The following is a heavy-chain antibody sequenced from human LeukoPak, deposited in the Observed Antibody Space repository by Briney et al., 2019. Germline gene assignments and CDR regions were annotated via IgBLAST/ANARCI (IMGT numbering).Heavy chain of an antibody. J-gene: IGHJ4*02. CDR3: ARDTSLYSSSSSHYFDY. CDR2: IIHIFGIA. Sequence: ASVKVFCKASGGTFSSYAISWVRQAPGQGLEWMGRIIHIFGIANYAQKFQGRVTITADKSTSAAYMELSSLRSEDTAVYYCARDTSLYSSSSSHYFDYWGQGTLVTVSS. CDR1: GGTFSSYA. D-gene: IGHD6-6*01. V-gene: IGHV1-69*04.